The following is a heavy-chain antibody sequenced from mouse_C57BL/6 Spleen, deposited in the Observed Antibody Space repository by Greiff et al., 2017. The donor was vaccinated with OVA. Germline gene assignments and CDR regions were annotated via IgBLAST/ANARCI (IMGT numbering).Heavy chain of an antibody. V-gene: IGHV5-15*01. D-gene: IGHD3-3*01. J-gene: IGHJ2*01. CDR1: GFTFSDYG. CDR3: ARLGQGGYFDY. CDR2: ISNLAYSI. Sequence: EVHLVESGGGLVQPGGSLKLSCAASGFTFSDYGMAWVRQAPRKGPEWVAFISNLAYSIYYADTVTGRFTISRENAKNTLYREMSDLGSEDTAMYYCARLGQGGYFDYWGQGTTLTVSS.